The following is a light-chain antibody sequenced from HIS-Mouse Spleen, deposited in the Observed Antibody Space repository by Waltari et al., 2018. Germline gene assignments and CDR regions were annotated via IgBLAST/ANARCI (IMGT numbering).Light chain of an antibody. CDR3: NARDSSSNHGV. CDR2: GKN. J-gene: IGLJ3*02. V-gene: IGLV3-19*01. Sequence: SSELTQDPAVSVALGQTVRITCQGDSLRSYYASWYQQKTGQAPVLVIYGKNNRPSGIPDRFSGSSSGNTAALTISGAEAEDEADYYCNARDSSSNHGVFGGGTKLTVL. CDR1: SLRSYY.